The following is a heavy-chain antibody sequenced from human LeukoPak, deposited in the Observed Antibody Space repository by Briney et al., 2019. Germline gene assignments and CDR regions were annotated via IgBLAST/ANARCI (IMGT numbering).Heavy chain of an antibody. V-gene: IGHV1-69*05. Sequence: ASVKVSCKASGGTFSSYAISWVRQAPGQGLEWMGGIIPIFGTANYAQKFQGRVTITTDESTSTAYMELSSPRSEDTAVYYCAKGYCSSTSCYDADYYYYMDVWGKGTTVTVSS. CDR3: AKGYCSSTSCYDADYYYYMDV. CDR1: GGTFSSYA. J-gene: IGHJ6*03. CDR2: IIPIFGTA. D-gene: IGHD2-2*01.